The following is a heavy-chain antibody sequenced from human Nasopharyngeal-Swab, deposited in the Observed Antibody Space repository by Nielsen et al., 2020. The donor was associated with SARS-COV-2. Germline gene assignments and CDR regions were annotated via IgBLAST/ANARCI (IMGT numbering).Heavy chain of an antibody. J-gene: IGHJ4*02. CDR2: IYHSGST. Sequence: GTLSLPCAVSGCSIGSSNWWSWVRQPPGKGLEWIGEIYHSGSTNYNPSLKSRVTISVDKSKNQFSLKLSSVTAADTAVYYCARDGSSGWYFDYWGQGTLVTVSS. CDR1: GCSIGSSNW. CDR3: ARDGSSGWYFDY. V-gene: IGHV4-4*02. D-gene: IGHD6-19*01.